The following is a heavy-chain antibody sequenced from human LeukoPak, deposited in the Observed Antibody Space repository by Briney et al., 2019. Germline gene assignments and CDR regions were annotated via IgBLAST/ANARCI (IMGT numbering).Heavy chain of an antibody. V-gene: IGHV1-18*01. CDR3: ARGEGSDYYDSSGYYWSLDY. Sequence: ASVKVSCKASGYTFTSYGISWVRQAPGQGLEWMGWISAYNGNTNYAQKLQGRVTMTTDTSTSTAYMELRSLRSDDTAVYYCARGEGSDYYDSSGYYWSLDYWGQGTLVTVSS. CDR2: ISAYNGNT. D-gene: IGHD3-22*01. J-gene: IGHJ4*02. CDR1: GYTFTSYG.